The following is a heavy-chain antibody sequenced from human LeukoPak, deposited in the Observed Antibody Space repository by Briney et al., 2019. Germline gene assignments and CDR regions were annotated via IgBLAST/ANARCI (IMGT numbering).Heavy chain of an antibody. V-gene: IGHV5-51*01. CDR1: GYSFTNFW. CDR3: ARERGYSYVGWFDP. D-gene: IGHD5-18*01. J-gene: IGHJ5*02. Sequence: KPGESLKISCSGSGYSFTNFWIGWVRQMPGKGLEWMGIIYPGDSDTRYSPSFQGQVTISADKSISTAYLQWSSLKASDTAMYYCARERGYSYVGWFDPWGQGTLVTVSS. CDR2: IYPGDSDT.